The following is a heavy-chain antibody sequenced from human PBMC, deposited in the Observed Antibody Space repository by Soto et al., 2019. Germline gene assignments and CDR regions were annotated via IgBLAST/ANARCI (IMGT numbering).Heavy chain of an antibody. J-gene: IGHJ5*02. V-gene: IGHV4-30-4*01. CDR3: ARERCSGGTCSGNWFDP. D-gene: IGHD2-15*01. CDR1: GGSISSGDYY. Sequence: SETLSLTCTVSGGSISSGDYYWSWIRQPPGKGLEWIGYIYNSGSTNYNPSLKSRVTISVDTSKNQFSLKLTSVTAADTAVYYCARERCSGGTCSGNWFDPWGQGTLVTVS. CDR2: IYNSGST.